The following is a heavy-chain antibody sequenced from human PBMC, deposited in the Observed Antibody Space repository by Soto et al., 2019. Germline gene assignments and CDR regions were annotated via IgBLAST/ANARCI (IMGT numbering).Heavy chain of an antibody. CDR2: MNPNSGNT. Sequence: QVQLVQSGAEVKKPGASVKVSCKASGYTLTSYDINWVRQATGQGLELMGWMNPNSGNTGYAQKFQGRVTMTRNTSISTAYMELSRLRSEDTAVYYCARGRGYYDFWSGRNNKGNFDYWGQGTLVTVSS. V-gene: IGHV1-8*01. J-gene: IGHJ4*02. CDR1: GYTLTSYD. CDR3: ARGRGYYDFWSGRNNKGNFDY. D-gene: IGHD3-3*01.